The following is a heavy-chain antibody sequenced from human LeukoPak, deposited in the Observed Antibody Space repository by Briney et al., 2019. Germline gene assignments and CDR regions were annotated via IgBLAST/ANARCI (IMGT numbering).Heavy chain of an antibody. CDR3: ARGRYSSRSGGYYFDI. D-gene: IGHD2-2*01. CDR2: TYYRSTWYN. J-gene: IGHJ4*02. V-gene: IGHV6-1*01. Sequence: KTSQTLSLTCAISGDSVSSNSVTWNWIRQSPSRGLEWLGRTYYRSTWYNDYAVSVRGRITVNPDTSKNQFSLHPNSVTPEDTAVYYCARGRYSSRSGGYYFDIWGQGTLVTVSS. CDR1: GDSVSSNSVT.